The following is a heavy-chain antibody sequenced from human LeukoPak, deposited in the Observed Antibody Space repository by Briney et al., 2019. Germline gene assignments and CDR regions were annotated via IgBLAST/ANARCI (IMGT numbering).Heavy chain of an antibody. CDR2: INPSGGHT. CDR3: ARGSRFMDY. Sequence: ASVKLSCKASGYTFTSSYIHWVRQAPGQGLECVGIINPSGGHTTYAQKLEGRVTMTSDTSTSTVYMELSSLSSEDTAVYYCARGSRFMDYWGKGTPVTVSS. J-gene: IGHJ4*02. CDR1: GYTFTSSY. V-gene: IGHV1-46*03.